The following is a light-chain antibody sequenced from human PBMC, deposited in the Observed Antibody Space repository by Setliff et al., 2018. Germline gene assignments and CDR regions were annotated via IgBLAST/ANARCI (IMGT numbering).Light chain of an antibody. Sequence: QSVLTQPPSASGTPGQRVTISCSGSSSNIGSNTVNWYQQPPGTAPKPLIYSNNQRPSGVPDRFSGSKSGTPASLAISGLQSEDEADYYCAAWDDSLNGPVFGGGTKVTV. CDR2: SNN. CDR3: AAWDDSLNGPV. J-gene: IGLJ3*02. CDR1: SSNIGSNT. V-gene: IGLV1-44*01.